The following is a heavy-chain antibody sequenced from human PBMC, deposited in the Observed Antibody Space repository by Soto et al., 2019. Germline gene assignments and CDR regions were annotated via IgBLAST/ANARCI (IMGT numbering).Heavy chain of an antibody. J-gene: IGHJ6*02. CDR1: GGSFSVYY. V-gene: IGHV4-34*01. Sequence: SETLSLTCAVYGGSFSVYYWRWIRHPPGKGLEWIGEINHSGSTNYNPSLKSRVTISVDTSKNQFSLKLSSVTAADTAVYYCARNSRTDYGDSFYYYSGMDVWGQGTTVTVSS. D-gene: IGHD4-17*01. CDR2: INHSGST. CDR3: ARNSRTDYGDSFYYYSGMDV.